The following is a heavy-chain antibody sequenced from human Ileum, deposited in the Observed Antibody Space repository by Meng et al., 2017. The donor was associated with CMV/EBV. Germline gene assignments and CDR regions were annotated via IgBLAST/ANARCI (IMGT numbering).Heavy chain of an antibody. CDR1: CCTTKSNTFI. V-gene: IGHV4-39*02. CDR2: IDYIGGT. Sequence: GPGVLKPSETLPLPSMVACCTTKSNTFISSTIRQPPGQGRECIGSIDYIGGTYYNPSLRRRVTLSVDTSKNQFAMTLSYVTGADTAVYSCASDMTNRWFYYWGQGILVTVSS. D-gene: IGHD4-11*01. J-gene: IGHJ4*02. CDR3: ASDMTNRWFYY.